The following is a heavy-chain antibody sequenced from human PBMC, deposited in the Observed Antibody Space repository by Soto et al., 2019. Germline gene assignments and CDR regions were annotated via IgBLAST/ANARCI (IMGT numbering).Heavy chain of an antibody. Sequence: EVQVVESGGGLVKPGGSLSLSCAASGFIFSSKSMTWVRQAPGKGLEWVSSISRSGSDIYYADSVKGRFTLSRDNAKNSLYLAMNSLRPEDTAVYHCVSELGYGLSGYGMDVWGQGTTVTVSS. CDR2: ISRSGSDI. CDR3: VSELGYGLSGYGMDV. V-gene: IGHV3-21*01. CDR1: GFIFSSKS. J-gene: IGHJ6*02. D-gene: IGHD5-18*01.